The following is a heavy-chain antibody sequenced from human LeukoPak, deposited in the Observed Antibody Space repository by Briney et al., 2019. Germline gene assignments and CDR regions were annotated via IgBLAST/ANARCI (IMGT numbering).Heavy chain of an antibody. CDR2: IIPIFGIA. Sequence: SVKVSCKASGGTFSSYAISWVRQAPGQGLEWMGRIIPIFGIANYAQKFQGRVTITADKSTSTAYMELSSLRSEDTAVYYCAGGAYCSSTSCRLDYWGQGTLVTVSS. CDR1: GGTFSSYA. CDR3: AGGAYCSSTSCRLDY. V-gene: IGHV1-69*04. J-gene: IGHJ4*02. D-gene: IGHD2-2*01.